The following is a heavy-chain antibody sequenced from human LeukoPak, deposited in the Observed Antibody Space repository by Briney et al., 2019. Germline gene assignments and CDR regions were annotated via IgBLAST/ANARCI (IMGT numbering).Heavy chain of an antibody. CDR2: ISYDGSNK. Sequence: GRSLRLSCAASGFTFSSYGMHWVRQAPGKGLEWVAVISYDGSNKKYADSVKGRFTISRDNSKNTLYLQMNSLRAEDTAVYYCAKEEEDYVSGGMYVWGQGTTVTVSS. D-gene: IGHD3-16*01. CDR3: AKEEEDYVSGGMYV. CDR1: GFTFSSYG. V-gene: IGHV3-30*18. J-gene: IGHJ6*02.